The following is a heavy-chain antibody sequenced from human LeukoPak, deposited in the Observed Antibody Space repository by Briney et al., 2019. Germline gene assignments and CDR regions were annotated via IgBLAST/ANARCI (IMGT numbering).Heavy chain of an antibody. V-gene: IGHV3-64D*09. CDR1: GFTFSLFP. Sequence: GGSLRLSCSAHGFTFSLFPMHWVRQAPGGGLEFVSAISDNADRTYYADSMKGRLTISRDNSKNTLYLQLSSLRTEDTAIYYCVKNRDANNYGIFDYWGQGTLITVSS. CDR2: ISDNADRT. J-gene: IGHJ4*02. CDR3: VKNRDANNYGIFDY. D-gene: IGHD5-24*01.